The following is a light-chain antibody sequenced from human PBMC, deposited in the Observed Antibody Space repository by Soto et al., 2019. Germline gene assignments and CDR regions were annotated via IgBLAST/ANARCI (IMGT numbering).Light chain of an antibody. Sequence: EFVLTQSPGTLCLAAGERATRCCRARQTVRNHYLAWYQQKPGQAPRLMIFGTSSRETGIPDRFSGSGSGTEFTLTISRLEPEDFAVYFCQQYGSSTVTFGQGTRLEIK. V-gene: IGKV3-20*01. CDR2: GTS. J-gene: IGKJ5*01. CDR3: QQYGSSTVT. CDR1: QTVRNHY.